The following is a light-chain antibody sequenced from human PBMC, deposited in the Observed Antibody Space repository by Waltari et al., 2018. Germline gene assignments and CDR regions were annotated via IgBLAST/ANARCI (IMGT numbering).Light chain of an antibody. CDR3: QQYHSFPYT. CDR1: QSVLYSSNNKDY. CDR2: WAA. J-gene: IGKJ2*01. V-gene: IGKV4-1*01. Sequence: DIVMTQSPDSLAVSLGERATINCKSGQSVLYSSNNKDYLAWYQQKPGHLPKLLFYWAATRESGVPDRFSGSGSGTEFTLTISSLQAEDVAVYYCQQYHSFPYTFGQGTKLEIK.